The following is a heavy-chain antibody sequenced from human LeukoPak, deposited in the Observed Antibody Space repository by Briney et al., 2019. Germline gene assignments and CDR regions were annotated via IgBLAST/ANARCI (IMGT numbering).Heavy chain of an antibody. CDR1: GFNFNDYW. CDR2: INSDGGSI. CDR3: ARDTTGDAGGVFDS. D-gene: IGHD7-27*01. J-gene: IGHJ4*02. Sequence: GGSLRLSCAASGFNFNDYWMHGVREGPGEGVGWVSRINSDGGSIDYADSVKGRFTISRDNARNSLYLQMNSLRAEDTAVYYCARDTTGDAGGVFDSWGQGTLVTVSS. V-gene: IGHV3-74*01.